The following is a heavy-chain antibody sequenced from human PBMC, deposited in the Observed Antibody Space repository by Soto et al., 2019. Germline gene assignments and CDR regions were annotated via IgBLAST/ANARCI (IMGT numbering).Heavy chain of an antibody. Sequence: GSLRLSCAASGFTFSSYAMHWVRQAPGKGLEWVAVISYDGSNKYYADSVKGRFTISRDNSKNTLYLQMNSLRAEDTAVYYCARVAAAAGTSDYWGQGTLVTVSS. J-gene: IGHJ4*02. CDR3: ARVAAAAGTSDY. CDR2: ISYDGSNK. V-gene: IGHV3-30-3*01. CDR1: GFTFSSYA. D-gene: IGHD6-13*01.